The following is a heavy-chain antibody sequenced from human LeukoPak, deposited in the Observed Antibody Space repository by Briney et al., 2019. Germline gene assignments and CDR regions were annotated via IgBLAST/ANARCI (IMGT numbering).Heavy chain of an antibody. Sequence: TGGSLRLSCAASGFTFSSYSMNWVRQAPGKGREWVSSISSSSSYIYYADSVKGRFTISRDNAKNSLYLQMNSLRAEDTAVYYCASGYCSSTSCYAGGDYYYGMDVWGQGTTVTVSS. CDR2: ISSSSSYI. CDR3: ASGYCSSTSCYAGGDYYYGMDV. V-gene: IGHV3-21*01. CDR1: GFTFSSYS. D-gene: IGHD2-2*03. J-gene: IGHJ6*02.